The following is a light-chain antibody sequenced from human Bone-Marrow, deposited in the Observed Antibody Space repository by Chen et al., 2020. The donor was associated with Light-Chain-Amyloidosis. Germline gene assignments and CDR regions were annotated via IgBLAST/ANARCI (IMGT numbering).Light chain of an antibody. J-gene: IGLJ3*02. Sequence: SYVLTQPSSVSVAPGQTATIACGGNNIGSTSVHWYQQTPGQAPLLVVYDDSDRPSGIPERLTGSNSGHTATLTISRVEAGDEAEYYWQVWDRSSDRPVFGGGTKLTVL. V-gene: IGLV3-21*02. CDR2: DDS. CDR3: QVWDRSSDRPV. CDR1: NIGSTS.